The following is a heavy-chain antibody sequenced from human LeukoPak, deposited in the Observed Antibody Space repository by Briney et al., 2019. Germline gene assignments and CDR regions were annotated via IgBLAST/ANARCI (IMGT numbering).Heavy chain of an antibody. CDR2: IYYSGST. J-gene: IGHJ3*02. V-gene: IGHV4-31*03. D-gene: IGHD3-22*01. Sequence: SETLSLTCTVSGGSISSGGYYWSWIRQHPGKGLEWIGYIYYSGSTYYNPSLKSRVTISVDTSKNQFSLKLSSVTAADTAVYYCASSYDSSGYWDAFDIWGQGTMVIVSS. CDR3: ASSYDSSGYWDAFDI. CDR1: GGSISSGGYY.